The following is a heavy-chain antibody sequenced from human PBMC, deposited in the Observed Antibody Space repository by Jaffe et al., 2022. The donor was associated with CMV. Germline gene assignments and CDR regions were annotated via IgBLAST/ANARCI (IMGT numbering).Heavy chain of an antibody. D-gene: IGHD3-10*01. CDR3: ARAARPTPMVRGVIGLYFDY. CDR2: INHSGST. V-gene: IGHV4-34*01. J-gene: IGHJ4*02. CDR1: GGSFSGYY. Sequence: QVQLQQWGAGLLKPSETLSLTCAVYGGSFSGYYWSWIRQPPGKGLEWIGEINHSGSTNYNPSLKSRVTISVDTSKNQFSLKLSSVTAADTAVYYCARAARPTPMVRGVIGLYFDYWGQGTLVTVSS.